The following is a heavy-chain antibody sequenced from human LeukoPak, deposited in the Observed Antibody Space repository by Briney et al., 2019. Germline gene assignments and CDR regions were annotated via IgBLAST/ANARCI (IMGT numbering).Heavy chain of an antibody. CDR1: GGTFSSYA. V-gene: IGHV1-69*06. D-gene: IGHD6-19*01. CDR2: IIPIFGTA. J-gene: IGHJ4*02. Sequence: GASVKVSCKASGGTFSSYAISWVRQAPGQGLEWMGGIIPIFGTANYAQKFQGRVTITADKSTSTAYMELSSLRSEDTAVYYCARDQGIAVADPEYYFDYWGQGTLVTVSS. CDR3: ARDQGIAVADPEYYFDY.